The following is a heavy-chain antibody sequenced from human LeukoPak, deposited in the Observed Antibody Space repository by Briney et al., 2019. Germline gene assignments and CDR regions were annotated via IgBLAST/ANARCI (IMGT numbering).Heavy chain of an antibody. CDR3: ARGGVAAAGTVRWFDP. J-gene: IGHJ5*02. D-gene: IGHD6-13*01. CDR1: GYTFTGYY. Sequence: SSVQVSCKASGYTFTGYYMHWVRQAPGQGLEWMGWISPNSGGTNYAQKFQGRVTMTRDTSISTAHMELSRLRSDDTAVYYCARGGVAAAGTVRWFDPWGQGTLVTVSS. V-gene: IGHV1-2*02. CDR2: ISPNSGGT.